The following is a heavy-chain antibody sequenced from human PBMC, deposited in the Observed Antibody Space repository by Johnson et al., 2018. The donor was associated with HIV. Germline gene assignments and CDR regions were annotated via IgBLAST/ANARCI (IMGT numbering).Heavy chain of an antibody. CDR2: INWNDGST. D-gene: IGHD6-6*01. CDR1: GFTFDDHG. Sequence: EQLVESGGGVVRPGGSLRLSCAASGFTFDDHGMSWVRQAPGKGLEWVSGINWNDGSTGYADSVKGRFTISRDNAKNSLYLQMNSLRAEDTALYYCARERGAFEDSSSFVFDIWGQGTMVTGSS. CDR3: ARERGAFEDSSSFVFDI. J-gene: IGHJ3*02. V-gene: IGHV3-20*04.